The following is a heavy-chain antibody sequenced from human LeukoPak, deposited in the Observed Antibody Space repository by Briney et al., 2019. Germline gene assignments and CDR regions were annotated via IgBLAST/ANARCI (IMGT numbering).Heavy chain of an antibody. CDR3: ARKASEFDC. J-gene: IGHJ4*02. V-gene: IGHV3-23*01. CDR1: GFTFSDYY. Sequence: GGSLRLSCAASGFTFSDYYMSWIRQASGKGLEWVSSISGSGGSTYYADSVKGRFTISRDNSQNTLYLQMNSLRAEDTAVYYCARKASEFDCWGQGTLVTVSS. CDR2: ISGSGGST.